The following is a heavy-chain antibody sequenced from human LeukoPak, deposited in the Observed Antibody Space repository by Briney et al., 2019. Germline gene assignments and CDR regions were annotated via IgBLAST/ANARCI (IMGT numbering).Heavy chain of an antibody. CDR2: ISGSGGST. CDR3: AKDSKYCRSTSCYYYFDY. V-gene: IGHV3-23*01. D-gene: IGHD2-2*01. J-gene: IGHJ4*02. CDR1: GFTFNSYA. Sequence: GGSLRLSCASAGFTFNSYAMNWVRQAPGKGLEWVSGISGSGGSTHYADSVKGRFTISRDNSENTLYLQMNSLRAADTAVYYCAKDSKYCRSTSCYYYFDYCGQGTLVTVSS.